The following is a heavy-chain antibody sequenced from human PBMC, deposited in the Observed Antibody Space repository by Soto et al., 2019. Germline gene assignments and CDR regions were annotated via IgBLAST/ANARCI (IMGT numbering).Heavy chain of an antibody. D-gene: IGHD3-22*01. V-gene: IGHV3-23*01. CDR1: GFTFSSYA. CDR2: ISGSGGST. J-gene: IGHJ5*02. Sequence: GGSLRLSCAAPGFTFSSYAMSWVRQAPGKGLEWVSAISGSGGSTYYADSVKGRFTISRDNSKNTLYLQMNSLRAEDTAVYYCAKDGIYDSSGYPWGQGTLVTVSS. CDR3: AKDGIYDSSGYP.